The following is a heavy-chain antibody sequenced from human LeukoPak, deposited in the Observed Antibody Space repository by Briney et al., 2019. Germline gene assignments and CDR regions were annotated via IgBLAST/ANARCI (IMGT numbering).Heavy chain of an antibody. CDR1: GYTFTGSF. CDR2: INPNSGGT. D-gene: IGHD6-19*01. J-gene: IGHJ4*02. CDR3: ARGLTDSNGWYHLDQ. Sequence: ASVKVSCKVSGYTFTGSFIHWVRQAPGQGLEWMGSINPNSGGTNYAQKVQGRVTMTRDTSISTASMELISLTSDDTAFYYCARGLTDSNGWYHLDQWGQGTLVTVSS. V-gene: IGHV1-2*02.